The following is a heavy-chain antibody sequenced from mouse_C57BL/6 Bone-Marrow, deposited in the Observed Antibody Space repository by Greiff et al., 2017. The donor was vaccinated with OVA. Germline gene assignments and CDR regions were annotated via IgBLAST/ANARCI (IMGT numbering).Heavy chain of an antibody. V-gene: IGHV5-17*01. CDR2: ISSGSSTI. CDR1: GFTFSDYG. Sequence: EVMLVESGGGLVKPGGSLKLSCAASGFTFSDYGMHWVRQAPEKGLEWVAYISSGSSTIYYADTVKGRFTISRDNAKNTLFLQMTSLRSEDTAMYYCANYYGSSAGPWFAYWGQGTLVTVSA. D-gene: IGHD1-1*01. CDR3: ANYYGSSAGPWFAY. J-gene: IGHJ3*01.